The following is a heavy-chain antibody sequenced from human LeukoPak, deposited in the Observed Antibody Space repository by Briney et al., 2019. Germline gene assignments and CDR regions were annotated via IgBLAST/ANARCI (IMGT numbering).Heavy chain of an antibody. CDR1: GYTFTGYY. CDR3: ARGTLLWFGELLNYRINFDY. CDR2: INPNSGGT. J-gene: IGHJ4*02. D-gene: IGHD3-10*01. V-gene: IGHV1-2*02. Sequence: VASVKVSCKTSGYTFTGYYMHWVRQAPGQGLEWMGWINPNSGGTNYAQKFQGSVTMTRDTSISTAYMELSRLRSDDTAVYYCARGTLLWFGELLNYRINFDYWGQGTLVTVSS.